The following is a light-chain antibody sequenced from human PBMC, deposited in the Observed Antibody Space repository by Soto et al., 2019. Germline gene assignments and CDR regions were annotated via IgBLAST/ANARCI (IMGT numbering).Light chain of an antibody. V-gene: IGKV1-13*02. CDR1: HDIGSA. CDR3: QQVNGFPLT. Sequence: IQVTQSPSSLSASVGDSVTITCRAGHDIGSALAWYQQRPGKAPKLLLYDASNLEAGVPSRFSGSGSGTDFTLTITSLRPEDFATYYCQQVNGFPLTFGGGPKVQIK. CDR2: DAS. J-gene: IGKJ4*01.